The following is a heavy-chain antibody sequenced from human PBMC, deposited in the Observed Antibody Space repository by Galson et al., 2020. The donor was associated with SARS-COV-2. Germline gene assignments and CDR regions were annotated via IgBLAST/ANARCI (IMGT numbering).Heavy chain of an antibody. CDR1: GGTFSRYT. D-gene: IGHD1-26*01. V-gene: IGHV1-69*04. J-gene: IGHJ5*02. Sequence: SVKVSCKASGGTFSRYTIRWVRQAPGQGLERMGRIIPILGIANYAQKFQGRVTITADKSTSTAYMELSSLRSEDTAVYSCARDGGSYARWNWFDPWGQGTLVTVSS. CDR2: IIPILGIA. CDR3: ARDGGSYARWNWFDP.